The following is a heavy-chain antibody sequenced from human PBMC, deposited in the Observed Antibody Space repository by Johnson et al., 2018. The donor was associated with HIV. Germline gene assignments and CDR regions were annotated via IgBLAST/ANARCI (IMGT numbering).Heavy chain of an antibody. J-gene: IGHJ3*02. CDR2: IYSGGST. V-gene: IGHV3-66*02. Sequence: VQLVESGGGLVRRGGSLRLSCAASGFTVSSNYMTWVRQAPGKGLEWVSVIYSGGSTYYADSVKGRFTISRDNSKNTLYLQMNSLRAEDTAVYYCARVRPNPTVTTRGAAFDIWGQGTMVTVSS. CDR1: GFTVSSNY. CDR3: ARVRPNPTVTTRGAAFDI. D-gene: IGHD4-17*01.